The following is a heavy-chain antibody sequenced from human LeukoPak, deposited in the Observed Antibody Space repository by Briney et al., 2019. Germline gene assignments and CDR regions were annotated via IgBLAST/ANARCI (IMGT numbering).Heavy chain of an antibody. V-gene: IGHV1-69*02. J-gene: IGHJ3*02. CDR1: GGTFSSYT. D-gene: IGHD2-2*02. Sequence: GASVKVSCKTSGGTFSSYTISWVRQAPGQGLEWMGRVIPILGIANYAQKFQGRVTLTADKSTSTAYMELSSLRSGDTAVYYCATPTNIPMDEPDGFDIWGQGTMVTVSS. CDR2: VIPILGIA. CDR3: ATPTNIPMDEPDGFDI.